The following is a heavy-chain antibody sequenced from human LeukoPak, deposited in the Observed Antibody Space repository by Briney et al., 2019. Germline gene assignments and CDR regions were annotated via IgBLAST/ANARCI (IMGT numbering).Heavy chain of an antibody. CDR2: IYTSGST. D-gene: IGHD4-17*01. CDR1: GGSISSGSYY. CDR3: ARSTGDAFDI. V-gene: IGHV4-61*02. Sequence: SQTLSLTCTVSGGSISSGSYYWSWIRQPAGKGLEWIGRIYTSGSTNYNPSLKSRVTISVDTSKNQFSLKLSSVTAADTAVYYCARSTGDAFDIWGQGTMVTVSS. J-gene: IGHJ3*02.